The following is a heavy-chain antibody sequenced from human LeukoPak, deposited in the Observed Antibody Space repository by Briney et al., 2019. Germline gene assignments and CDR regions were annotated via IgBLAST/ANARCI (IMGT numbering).Heavy chain of an antibody. Sequence: GGSLRLSCAASGFTFSSYSMNWVRQAPGKGLEWVSYISSGGSSIYYADSVKGRFTISRDNAKNSLYLQMNSLRAEDTAVYYCAELGITMIGGVWGKGTTVTISS. V-gene: IGHV3-48*01. CDR3: AELGITMIGGV. D-gene: IGHD3-10*02. J-gene: IGHJ6*04. CDR2: ISSGGSSI. CDR1: GFTFSSYS.